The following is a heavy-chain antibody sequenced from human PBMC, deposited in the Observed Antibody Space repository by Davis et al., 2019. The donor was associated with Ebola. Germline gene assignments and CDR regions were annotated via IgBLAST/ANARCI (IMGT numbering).Heavy chain of an antibody. J-gene: IGHJ1*01. CDR1: GFTFSSFW. Sequence: GESLKISCAASGFTFSSFWMSWVRQAPGKGLEWVASIKQDGSEKYYVDSVKGRCTISRDNAKNSLYLQMNNLRAEDTAIYYCAKLDYNDSYFQDWGQGTLVTVSS. CDR3: AKLDYNDSYFQD. CDR2: IKQDGSEK. V-gene: IGHV3-7*03. D-gene: IGHD4-17*01.